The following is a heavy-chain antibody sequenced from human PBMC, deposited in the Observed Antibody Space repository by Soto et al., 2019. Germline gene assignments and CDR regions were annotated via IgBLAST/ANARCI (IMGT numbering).Heavy chain of an antibody. CDR1: GFTFSSYG. J-gene: IGHJ5*02. V-gene: IGHV3-33*01. Sequence: QVQLVESGGGVVQPGRSLRLSCAASGFTFSSYGMHWVRQAPGKGLEWVAVIWYDGSNKYYADSVKGRFTISRDNSKNTLYLQMNSLRAEDTGVYYCARRRPHYDFWSGHGHWFAPWGQGTLVTVSS. CDR3: ARRRPHYDFWSGHGHWFAP. CDR2: IWYDGSNK. D-gene: IGHD3-3*01.